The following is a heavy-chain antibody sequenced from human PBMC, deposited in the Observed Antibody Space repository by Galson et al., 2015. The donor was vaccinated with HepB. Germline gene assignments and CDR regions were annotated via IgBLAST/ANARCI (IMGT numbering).Heavy chain of an antibody. Sequence: SLRLSCAASGFPFSDFPLHWVRQAPGKGLEWVAVISYVGGHTYYADSVKGRFTVSRDSSKNTLYLQMNSLRVEDTATYYCALPFCGGDCSSGDYYLDYWGQGTLVTVPS. CDR1: GFPFSDFP. J-gene: IGHJ4*02. CDR3: ALPFCGGDCSSGDYYLDY. CDR2: ISYVGGHT. D-gene: IGHD2-21*02. V-gene: IGHV3-30-3*01.